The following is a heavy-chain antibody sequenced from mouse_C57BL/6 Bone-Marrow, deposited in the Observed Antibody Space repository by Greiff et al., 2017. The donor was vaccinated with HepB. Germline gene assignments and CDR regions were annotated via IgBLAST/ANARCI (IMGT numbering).Heavy chain of an antibody. J-gene: IGHJ1*03. D-gene: IGHD3-2*02. CDR2: FHPYNDDT. V-gene: IGHV1-47*01. CDR1: GYTFTTYP. Sequence: QVQLKESGAELVKPGASVKMSCKASGYTFTTYPIEWMKQNHGKSLEWIGNFHPYNDDTKYNEKFKGKATLTVEKSSSTVYLELSRLTSDDSAVYYCARGDSSGHGWYFDVWGTGTTVTVSS. CDR3: ARGDSSGHGWYFDV.